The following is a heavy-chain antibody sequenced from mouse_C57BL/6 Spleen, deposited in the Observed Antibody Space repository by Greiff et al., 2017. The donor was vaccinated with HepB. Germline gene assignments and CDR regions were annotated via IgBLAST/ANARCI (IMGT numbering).Heavy chain of an antibody. CDR2: ISYDGSN. J-gene: IGHJ1*03. D-gene: IGHD1-1*01. V-gene: IGHV3-6*01. CDR1: GYSITSGSY. CDR3: AVYCGSSYEWYFDV. Sequence: EVKLMESGPGLVKPSQSLSLTCSVTGYSITSGSYWNWIRQFPGNQLEWMGYISYDGSNNYNPVLKNRISITRDTSKNLFFLKLNSVTTADTATYYCAVYCGSSYEWYFDVWGTGTTVTVSS.